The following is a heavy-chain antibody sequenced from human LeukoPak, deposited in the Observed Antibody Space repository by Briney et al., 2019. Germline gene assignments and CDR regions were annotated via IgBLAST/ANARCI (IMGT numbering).Heavy chain of an antibody. Sequence: GGSLRLSCAASGFTVSSNFMSWVRQAPGKGLECVALIYSVSSTHYADSVKGRFTISRDNFKNTLYLQMNSLRAEDTAVYYCARGGGFGYDSGSLDAFDIWGQGTMVTVSS. CDR2: IYSVSST. J-gene: IGHJ3*02. CDR3: ARGGGFGYDSGSLDAFDI. V-gene: IGHV3-53*01. CDR1: GFTVSSNF. D-gene: IGHD3-10*01.